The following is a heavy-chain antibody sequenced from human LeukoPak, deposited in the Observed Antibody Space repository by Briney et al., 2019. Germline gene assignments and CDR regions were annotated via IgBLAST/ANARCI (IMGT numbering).Heavy chain of an antibody. CDR2: IGTAGDT. V-gene: IGHV3-13*01. J-gene: IGHJ6*02. CDR3: ARDTMDV. CDR1: GFTFSSYD. Sequence: GGSLRLSCAASGFTFSSYDMHWVRQATGKGLEWVSAIGTAGDTYYPGSVKGRFTISRDNAKNSLYLHMNSLRAEDTAVYYCARDTMDVWGQGTTVTVSS.